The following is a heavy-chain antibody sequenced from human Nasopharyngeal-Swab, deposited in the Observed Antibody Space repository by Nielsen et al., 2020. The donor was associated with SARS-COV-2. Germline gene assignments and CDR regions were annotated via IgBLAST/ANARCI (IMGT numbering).Heavy chain of an antibody. V-gene: IGHV3-9*01. CDR3: AKDMSPNTYYYYMDV. J-gene: IGHJ6*03. Sequence: GGSLRLSCAASGLTFDDYAMHWVRQAPGKGLEWVSGISWNSGSIGYADSVKGRFTISRDNAKNSLYLQMNSLRAEDTALYYCAKDMSPNTYYYYMDVWGKGTTITVSS. CDR2: ISWNSGSI. CDR1: GLTFDDYA.